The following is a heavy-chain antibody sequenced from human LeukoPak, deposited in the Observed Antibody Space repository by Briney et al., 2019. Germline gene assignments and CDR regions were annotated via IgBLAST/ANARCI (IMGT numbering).Heavy chain of an antibody. CDR2: ISGSGGST. V-gene: IGHV3-23*01. CDR1: GFTFSSYA. Sequence: PGGSLRLSCAASGFTFSSYAMSWVRQAPGKRLEWVSAISGSGGSTNYADSVKGRFTISRDNSKNTLYLQMNSLRAEDTALYYCAKRIAAQENFDYWGQGTLVTVSS. D-gene: IGHD6-6*01. CDR3: AKRIAAQENFDY. J-gene: IGHJ4*02.